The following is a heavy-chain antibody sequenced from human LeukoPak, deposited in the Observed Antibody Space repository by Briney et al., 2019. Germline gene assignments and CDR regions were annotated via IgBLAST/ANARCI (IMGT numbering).Heavy chain of an antibody. Sequence: SETLSLTCTVCGASLSSYYCSWIRQSPGKGLEWIGLISYSGSTKYNSSLESRVTISADTSKSQCSLKLSSVTAADTAVYYCVRGAGWLPDYWGQGTLVTVSS. CDR1: GASLSSYY. V-gene: IGHV4-59*01. CDR3: VRGAGWLPDY. CDR2: ISYSGST. D-gene: IGHD5-24*01. J-gene: IGHJ4*02.